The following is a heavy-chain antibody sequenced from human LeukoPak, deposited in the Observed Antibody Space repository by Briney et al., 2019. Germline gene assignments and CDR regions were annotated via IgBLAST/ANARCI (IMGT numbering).Heavy chain of an antibody. V-gene: IGHV3-66*01. Sequence: GGSLRLSCAASGFTVSSNYMSWVRQAPGKGLEWVSVIYSGGSTYYADSVKGRFTISRDNSKNTLYLQMNSLRAEDTAVYYCARVAGGRYYSSTSCYMRGWFDPWGQGTLVTVSS. J-gene: IGHJ5*02. D-gene: IGHD2-2*02. CDR3: ARVAGGRYYSSTSCYMRGWFDP. CDR2: IYSGGST. CDR1: GFTVSSNY.